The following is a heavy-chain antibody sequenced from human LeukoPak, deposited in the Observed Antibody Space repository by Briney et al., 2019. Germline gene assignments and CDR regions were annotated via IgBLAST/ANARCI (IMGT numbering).Heavy chain of an antibody. Sequence: ASVKVSCKASGYTFTSYGISWVRQAPGQGLEWMGWISAYNGNTNYAQKLQGRVTMTTDTSTSTAYMELRSLRSDDTAVYYCARAYDILTGYSPLYYYYYMDVWGKGTTVTVCS. D-gene: IGHD3-9*01. CDR1: GYTFTSYG. V-gene: IGHV1-18*01. CDR3: ARAYDILTGYSPLYYYYYMDV. CDR2: ISAYNGNT. J-gene: IGHJ6*03.